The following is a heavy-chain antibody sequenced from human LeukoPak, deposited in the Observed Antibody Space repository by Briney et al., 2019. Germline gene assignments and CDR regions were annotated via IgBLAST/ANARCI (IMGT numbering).Heavy chain of an antibody. Sequence: PGRSLRLSCAASGSTFDDYAMHWVRQAPGKGLEWVSDISWNSGSIGYADSVEGRFTISRDNAKNSLYLQMNSLRPEDMALYYCARGMVRDFPPPNYHYYMDVWGKGTTVTVSS. CDR2: ISWNSGSI. D-gene: IGHD3-10*01. CDR1: GSTFDDYA. V-gene: IGHV3-9*03. CDR3: ARGMVRDFPPPNYHYYMDV. J-gene: IGHJ6*03.